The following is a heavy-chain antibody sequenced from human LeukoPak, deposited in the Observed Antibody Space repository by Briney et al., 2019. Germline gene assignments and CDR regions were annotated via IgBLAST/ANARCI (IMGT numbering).Heavy chain of an antibody. V-gene: IGHV3-23*01. CDR3: AKKPWIQLWSPFDY. J-gene: IGHJ4*02. CDR1: GFTFSSYA. CDR2: ISGSGGST. Sequence: GGSLRLSCAASGFTFSSYAMSWVRQAPGKGLEWVSAISGSGGSTYYADSVKGRFTISRDNSKNTLYLQMYSLRAEDTAVYYCAKKPWIQLWSPFDYWGQGTLVTVSS. D-gene: IGHD5-18*01.